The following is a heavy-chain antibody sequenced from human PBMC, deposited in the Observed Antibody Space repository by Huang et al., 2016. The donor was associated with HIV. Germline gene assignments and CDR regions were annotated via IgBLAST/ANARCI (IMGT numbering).Heavy chain of an antibody. CDR2: ISGSSTYI. Sequence: EVQLVESGGGLVRPGGSLTISCAASGFTFSDYSISWGRQAPGKWLECVSHISGSSTYIYSVDSVKGRFSISRDNAKNLLFLQMNSLRAEDTALYYCARRYNLNYVAHGFDIWGQGTMVTVSS. CDR1: GFTFSDYS. J-gene: IGHJ3*02. CDR3: ARRYNLNYVAHGFDI. D-gene: IGHD1-7*01. V-gene: IGHV3-21*06.